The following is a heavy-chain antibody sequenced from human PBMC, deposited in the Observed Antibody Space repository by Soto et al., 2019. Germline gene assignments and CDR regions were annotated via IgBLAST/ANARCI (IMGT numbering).Heavy chain of an antibody. CDR3: AREENCSGGTCYSEYFHR. CDR1: GYLFTAYS. D-gene: IGHD2-15*01. Sequence: ASVKVSCKASGYLFTAYSMHWVRLAPGQGLEWMGVVNPSGGSTKYAQNFQGRVTMTRDTSTTTIYLELSSLRSDDTAIYYCAREENCSGGTCYSEYFHRWGQGTLVTVSS. J-gene: IGHJ1*01. CDR2: VNPSGGST. V-gene: IGHV1-46*01.